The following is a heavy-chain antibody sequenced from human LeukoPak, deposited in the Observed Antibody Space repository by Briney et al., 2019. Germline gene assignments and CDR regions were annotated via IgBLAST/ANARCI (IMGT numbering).Heavy chain of an antibody. CDR3: TRDLMDYDVSTGLHHYYMDV. J-gene: IGHJ6*02. CDR2: INGDGRNI. CDR1: GFTFSSYW. Sequence: GSLRLSCVASGFTFSSYWMHWVRQDPRKGLVWVSRINGDGRNINYADSVRGRFTISRDNAKNTLFLQMNTLRVEDTAVYYCTRDLMDYDVSTGLHHYYMDVWGQGTTVTVSS. D-gene: IGHD3-9*01. V-gene: IGHV3-74*01.